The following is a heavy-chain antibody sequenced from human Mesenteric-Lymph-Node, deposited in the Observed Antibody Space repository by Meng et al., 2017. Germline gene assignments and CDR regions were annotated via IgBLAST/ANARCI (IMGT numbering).Heavy chain of an antibody. D-gene: IGHD3-22*01. V-gene: IGHV4-61*02. J-gene: IGHJ4*02. CDR1: GGSISSGSYF. CDR3: ARDRHNYYDSSGFDY. CDR2: IYTSGRI. Sequence: SETLSLTCTVSGGSISSGSYFWSWIRQPAGKGLEWIGRIYTSGRIDYNPSLKSRVTLSVDTSKNQFSLKLTSVTAADTAVYYCARDRHNYYDSSGFDYWGQGTLVTVSS.